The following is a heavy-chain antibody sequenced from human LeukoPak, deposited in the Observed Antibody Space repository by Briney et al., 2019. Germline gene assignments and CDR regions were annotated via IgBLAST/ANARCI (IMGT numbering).Heavy chain of an antibody. CDR3: AHHSIAAAGTRDY. D-gene: IGHD6-13*01. Sequence: PGGSLRLSCAASGFTFSSYAMSWVRQAPGKGLEWVSAISGSGSSTYYADSVKGRFTISRDNSKNTLYLQMNSLRAEDTAVYYCAHHSIAAAGTRDYWGQGTLVTVSS. CDR2: ISGSGSST. CDR1: GFTFSSYA. V-gene: IGHV3-23*01. J-gene: IGHJ4*02.